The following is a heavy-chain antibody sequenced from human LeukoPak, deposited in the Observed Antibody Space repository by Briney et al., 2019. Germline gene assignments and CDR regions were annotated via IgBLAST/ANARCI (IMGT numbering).Heavy chain of an antibody. CDR3: ARDFRTYYYGSGSYYGAFDI. Sequence: ASVTVSCKASGYTFTSYGIRWVRQAPGQGLEWMGWISAYNGNTNYAQKLQGRVTMTTDTSTSTAYMELRSLRSDDTAVYYCARDFRTYYYGSGSYYGAFDIWGQGTMVTVSS. V-gene: IGHV1-18*01. CDR2: ISAYNGNT. CDR1: GYTFTSYG. D-gene: IGHD3-10*01. J-gene: IGHJ3*02.